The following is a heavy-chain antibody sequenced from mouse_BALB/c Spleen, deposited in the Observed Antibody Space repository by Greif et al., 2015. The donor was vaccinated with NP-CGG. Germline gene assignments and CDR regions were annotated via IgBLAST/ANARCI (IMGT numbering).Heavy chain of an antibody. CDR1: GFSLTSYG. Sequence: VKLQESGPDLVAPSQSLSITCTVSGFSLTSYGVHWVRQPPGKGLEWLVVIWRDGSTTYNSALKSRQSISKDNSKSQVFLKMNSLQTNDTAMYYCARHVYGNYAMDFWGQGTSVTVSS. J-gene: IGHJ4*01. CDR2: IWRDGST. V-gene: IGHV2-6-2*01. CDR3: ARHVYGNYAMDF. D-gene: IGHD2-1*01.